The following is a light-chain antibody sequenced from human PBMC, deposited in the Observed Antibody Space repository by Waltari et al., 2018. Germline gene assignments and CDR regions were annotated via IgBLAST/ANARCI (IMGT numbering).Light chain of an antibody. CDR2: EVM. V-gene: IGLV2-23*02. CDR3: CSYAGSGTYV. Sequence: QSVLTQPPSVSGTPGQSITISCTGTNSDVGNYNLVSWYQHHPGEAPKLMICEVMKLPSGVSNRFSGSKSGNTASLTISGLQAEDEADYYCCSYAGSGTYVFGTGTKVTVL. CDR1: NSDVGNYNL. J-gene: IGLJ1*01.